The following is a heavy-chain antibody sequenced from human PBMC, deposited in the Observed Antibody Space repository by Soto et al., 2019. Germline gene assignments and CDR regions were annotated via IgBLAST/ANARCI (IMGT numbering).Heavy chain of an antibody. V-gene: IGHV3-48*02. D-gene: IGHD2-2*03. CDR2: ITSSSTTM. CDR1: GFILGRNS. Sequence: EEQLVESGGGLVQAGGSLRLSCAASGFILGRNSMMWVRQSPVKGLEWVAYITSSSTTMNYADSVKGRFTISRDNANNALYLQMNSLRDEDTAVYYCARPHLDRPTFYGMDVWGQGTTVTVSS. CDR3: ARPHLDRPTFYGMDV. J-gene: IGHJ6*02.